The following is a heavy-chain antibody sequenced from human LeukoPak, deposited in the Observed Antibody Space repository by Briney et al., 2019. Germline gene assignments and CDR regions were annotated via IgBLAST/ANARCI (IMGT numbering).Heavy chain of an antibody. CDR3: AKDGLQSSERLPPLNY. CDR1: GFTLSSYA. Sequence: AGGSLRLSCAASGFTLSSYAMSWVRQAPGKGLEWVSLISGNTGSTYYADSVKGRFTISRDITKNTLYLQMNSLRAEDTATYYCAKDGLQSSERLPPLNYWGQGTLVTVSS. CDR2: ISGNTGST. V-gene: IGHV3-23*01. J-gene: IGHJ4*02. D-gene: IGHD3-3*01.